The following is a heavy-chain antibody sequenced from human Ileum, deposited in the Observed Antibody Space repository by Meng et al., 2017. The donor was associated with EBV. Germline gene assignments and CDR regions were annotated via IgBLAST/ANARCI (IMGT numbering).Heavy chain of an antibody. V-gene: IGHV7-4-1*01. D-gene: IGHD2-2*01. CDR2: INTDTSNP. CDR3: ARGEGGYCSTTTCYLGT. CDR1: GYTFTRRA. Sequence: VQVVPAGSELKPPGASVKVSCKAYGYTFTRRAIHWVRQAPGQGLEWMGWINTDTSNPTYAQGLTGRFVFSLDTSVSTAYLQIGSLMAEDTAVYYCARGEGGYCSTTTCYLGTWGQGTLVTVSS. J-gene: IGHJ4*02.